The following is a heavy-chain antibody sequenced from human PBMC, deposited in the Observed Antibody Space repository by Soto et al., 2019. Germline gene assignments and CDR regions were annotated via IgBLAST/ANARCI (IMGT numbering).Heavy chain of an antibody. CDR1: GGSISSGGYY. D-gene: IGHD5-12*01. J-gene: IGHJ4*02. V-gene: IGHV4-31*03. CDR3: ARGVATIINYFDY. CDR2: IYYSGST. Sequence: PSETLSLTCTVSGGSISSGGYYWSWIRQHPGKGLEWIGYIYYSGSTYYNPSLKSRVTIPVDTSKNQFSLKLSSVTAADTAVYYCARGVATIINYFDYRGQGTLVTVSS.